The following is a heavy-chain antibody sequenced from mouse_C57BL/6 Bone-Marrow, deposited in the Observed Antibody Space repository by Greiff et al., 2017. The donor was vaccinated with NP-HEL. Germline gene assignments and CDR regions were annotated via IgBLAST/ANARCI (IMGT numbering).Heavy chain of an antibody. CDR3: ARQGGGQLRLLAWFAY. V-gene: IGHV5-6*01. Sequence: EVQLVESGGDLVKPGGSLKLSCAASGFTFSSYGMSWVRQTPDKRLEWVATISSGGSYTYYPDSVKGRFTISRDTAKNTLYLQMSSLKSEDTAMYYCARQGGGQLRLLAWFAYWGQGTLVTVSA. D-gene: IGHD3-2*02. CDR1: GFTFSSYG. CDR2: ISSGGSYT. J-gene: IGHJ3*01.